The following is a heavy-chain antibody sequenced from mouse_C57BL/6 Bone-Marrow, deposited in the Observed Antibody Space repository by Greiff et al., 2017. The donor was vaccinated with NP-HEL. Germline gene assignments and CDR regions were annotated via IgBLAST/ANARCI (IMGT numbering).Heavy chain of an antibody. Sequence: VQVVESGPGLVAPSQSLSITCTVSGFSLTSYAISWVRQPPGKGLEWLGVIWTGGGTNYNSALKSRLSISKDNSKSQVFLKMNSLQTDDTARYYCARNRGNSSGQWYFDVWGTGTTVTVSS. CDR1: GFSLTSYA. CDR3: ARNRGNSSGQWYFDV. V-gene: IGHV2-9-1*01. J-gene: IGHJ1*03. D-gene: IGHD3-2*02. CDR2: IWTGGGT.